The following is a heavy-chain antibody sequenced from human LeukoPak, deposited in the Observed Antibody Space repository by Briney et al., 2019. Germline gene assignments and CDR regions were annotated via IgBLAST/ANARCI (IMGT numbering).Heavy chain of an antibody. D-gene: IGHD6-13*01. Sequence: SETLSLTCAVYGGSFSGYYWSWIRQPPGKGLEWIGEINHSGSTNYNPSLKSRVTISVDTSKNQFSLKLSSVTAADTAVYYCARYGYSSSWYPRYYYYMDVWSKGTTVTVSS. V-gene: IGHV4-34*01. CDR3: ARYGYSSSWYPRYYYYMDV. CDR1: GGSFSGYY. J-gene: IGHJ6*03. CDR2: INHSGST.